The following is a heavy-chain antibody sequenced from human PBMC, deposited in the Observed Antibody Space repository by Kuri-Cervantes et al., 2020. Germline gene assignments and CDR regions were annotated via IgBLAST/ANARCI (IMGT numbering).Heavy chain of an antibody. V-gene: IGHV4-30-4*01. Sequence: SETLSLTCTVSGGSISSCDYYWSWIRPPPGKGLEWIGYIYYSGSTYYTPSLKSRVTISVDTSKNQFSLKLSSVTAADTAVYYSASSYDILTGPFDYWGQGTLVTVSS. CDR2: IYYSGST. J-gene: IGHJ4*02. CDR1: GGSISSCDYY. CDR3: ASSYDILTGPFDY. D-gene: IGHD3-9*01.